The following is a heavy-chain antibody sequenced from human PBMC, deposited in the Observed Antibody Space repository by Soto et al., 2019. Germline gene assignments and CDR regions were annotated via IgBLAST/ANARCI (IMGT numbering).Heavy chain of an antibody. CDR3: ARQETASGSHYLSPFGH. J-gene: IGHJ4*02. V-gene: IGHV4-34*01. Sequence: SETLSLTCAVLSASLGDHYWAWIRQSPDKGLEWIGEVHPSGSTDYNPSLRSRIDISLDSSQNKLSLDLFSVTAADTSVYYCARQETASGSHYLSPFGHWGQGILVTVSS. D-gene: IGHD2-21*02. CDR2: VHPSGST. CDR1: SASLGDHY.